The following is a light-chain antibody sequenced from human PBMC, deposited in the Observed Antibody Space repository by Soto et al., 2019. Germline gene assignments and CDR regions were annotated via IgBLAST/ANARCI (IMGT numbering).Light chain of an antibody. CDR1: QSISSY. Sequence: DIQMTQSPSSLSASVGDRVTITCRASQSISSYLNWYQQKPGKAPKLLIYAASSLQSGVPSRFSGSASGTDFTLTISSLQPEDFATYSWQQSYSTLIFTFGPGTKVDIK. CDR2: AAS. CDR3: QQSYSTLIFT. J-gene: IGKJ3*01. V-gene: IGKV1-39*01.